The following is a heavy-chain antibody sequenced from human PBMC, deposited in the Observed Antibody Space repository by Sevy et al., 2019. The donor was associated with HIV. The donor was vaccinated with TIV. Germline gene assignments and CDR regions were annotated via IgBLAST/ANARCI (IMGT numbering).Heavy chain of an antibody. D-gene: IGHD6-19*01. CDR1: GFTFSSYW. Sequence: GGSLRLSCAASGFTFSSYWMSWVRQAPGKGLEWVANIKQDGSEKYYVDSVKGRFTSSRDNAKNSLYLQMNSLRAEDTAVYYCARVSSGWCKDVWGKGTTVTVSS. CDR3: ARVSSGWCKDV. V-gene: IGHV3-7*03. J-gene: IGHJ6*04. CDR2: IKQDGSEK.